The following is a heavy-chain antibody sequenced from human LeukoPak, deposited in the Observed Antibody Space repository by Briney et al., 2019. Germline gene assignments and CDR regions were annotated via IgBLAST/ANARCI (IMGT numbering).Heavy chain of an antibody. D-gene: IGHD6-13*01. CDR3: AKEVPYSNTWYTIDY. CDR2: ISTTGGTT. J-gene: IGHJ4*02. CDR1: GLTFSSYG. Sequence: GGSLRLSCAASGLTFSSYGMSWVRQAPGRGLEWVSAISTTGGTTYYADSVKGRFAISRDNSKNTLYLQMDSLRAEDTAVYYCAKEVPYSNTWYTIDYWGQGTLVIVSS. V-gene: IGHV3-23*01.